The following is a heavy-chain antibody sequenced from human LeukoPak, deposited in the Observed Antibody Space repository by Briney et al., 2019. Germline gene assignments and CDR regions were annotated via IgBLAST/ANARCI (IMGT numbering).Heavy chain of an antibody. CDR3: ARDPYNGNYGDSYYYMDV. V-gene: IGHV3-48*03. D-gene: IGHD1-26*01. J-gene: IGHJ6*03. CDR2: ISSSGSTI. Sequence: GGSLRLSCAASGFTFSSYEMNWVRQAPGKGLEWVSYISSSGSTIYYADSVKGRFTISRDNAKNSLYLQMNSLRAEDTAIYYCARDPYNGNYGDSYYYMDVWGKGTTVTISS. CDR1: GFTFSSYE.